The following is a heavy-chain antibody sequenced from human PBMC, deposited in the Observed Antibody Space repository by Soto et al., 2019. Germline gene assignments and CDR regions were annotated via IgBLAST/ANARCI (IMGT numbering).Heavy chain of an antibody. CDR3: TIAPCCTPCYTDHY. V-gene: IGHV3-15*01. Sequence: GGALRLSCAASGFTVSNAWMSWVRQAPGKGLEWVGRIKSKTDGGTTDYAAPVKGRFTISRDDSKNTLYLQMNRLKTENTAVYYFTIAPCCTPCYTDHYWGKG. CDR1: GFTVSNAW. D-gene: IGHD2-2*02. J-gene: IGHJ4*02. CDR2: IKSKTDGGTT.